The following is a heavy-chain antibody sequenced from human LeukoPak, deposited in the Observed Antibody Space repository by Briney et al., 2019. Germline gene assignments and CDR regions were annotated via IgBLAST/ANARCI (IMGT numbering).Heavy chain of an antibody. CDR1: GGSISRYF. J-gene: IGHJ4*02. CDR3: ARLIAVAGTFYYFDY. Sequence: SETLYLTCTVSGGSISRYFWTWIRLPPTKGLQWIGYISSSGSTSYNPSLTSRVTISIDTSKNHFSLKLSSVTAADTAVYYCARLIAVAGTFYYFDYWGQGTLVTVSS. D-gene: IGHD6-19*01. CDR2: ISSSGST. V-gene: IGHV4-59*08.